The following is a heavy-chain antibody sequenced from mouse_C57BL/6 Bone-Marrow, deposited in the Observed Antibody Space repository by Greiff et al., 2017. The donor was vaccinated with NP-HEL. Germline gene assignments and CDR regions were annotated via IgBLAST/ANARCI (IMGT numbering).Heavy chain of an antibody. CDR3: ARKGWEDYFDY. V-gene: IGHV1-18*01. CDR1: GYTFTDYN. J-gene: IGHJ2*01. Sequence: EVKLVESGPELVKPGASVKIPCKASGYTFTDYNMDWVKQSHGKSLEWIGDINPNNGGTIYNQKFKGKATLTVDKSSSTAYMELRSLTSEDTAVYYCARKGWEDYFDYWGQGTTLTVSS. CDR2: INPNNGGT. D-gene: IGHD3-3*01.